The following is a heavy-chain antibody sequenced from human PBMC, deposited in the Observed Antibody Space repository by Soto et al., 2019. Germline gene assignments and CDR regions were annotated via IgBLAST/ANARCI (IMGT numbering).Heavy chain of an antibody. CDR2: ISYDVSNK. CDR3: ARDLLRFLEWLSPPERDYYYGMDV. J-gene: IGHJ6*02. CDR1: GFTFSSYA. V-gene: IGHV3-30-3*01. D-gene: IGHD3-3*01. Sequence: GGSLRLSCAASGFTFSSYAMHWVRQAPGKGLEWVAVISYDVSNKYYADSVKGRFTISRDNSKNTLYLQMNSLRAEDTAGYYCARDLLRFLEWLSPPERDYYYGMDVWGQGTTVTVSS.